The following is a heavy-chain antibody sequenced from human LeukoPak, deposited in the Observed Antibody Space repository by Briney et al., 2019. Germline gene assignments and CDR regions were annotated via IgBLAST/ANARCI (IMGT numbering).Heavy chain of an antibody. D-gene: IGHD3-10*01. CDR2: IYYSGST. V-gene: IGHV4-30-4*01. CDR3: ARVDITMVRGDY. J-gene: IGHJ4*02. Sequence: SETLSLTCTVSGGSISSGDYYWSWIRQPPGKGLEWIGYIYYSGSTYYNPSLKSRVTISVGTSKNQFSLKLSSVTAADTAVYYCARVDITMVRGDYWGQGTLVTVSS. CDR1: GGSISSGDYY.